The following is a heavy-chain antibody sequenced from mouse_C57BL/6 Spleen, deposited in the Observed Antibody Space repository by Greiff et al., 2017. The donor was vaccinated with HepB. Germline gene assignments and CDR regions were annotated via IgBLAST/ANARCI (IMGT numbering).Heavy chain of an antibody. CDR1: GFNIKDDY. J-gene: IGHJ1*03. Sequence: VQLQQSGAELVRPGASVTLSCTASGFNIKDDYMHWVKQRPEQGLEWIGWIDPENGDTEYASKFQGKATITADTSSNTAYLQLSSLTSEDTAVYYCTTEYFDVWGTGTTVTVSS. CDR3: TTEYFDV. CDR2: IDPENGDT. V-gene: IGHV14-4*01.